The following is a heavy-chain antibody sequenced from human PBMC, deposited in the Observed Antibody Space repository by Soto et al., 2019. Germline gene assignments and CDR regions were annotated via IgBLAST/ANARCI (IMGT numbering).Heavy chain of an antibody. CDR3: ARAKAPLYSSSWYWFDP. CDR1: GGSISSYY. V-gene: IGHV4-59*08. CDR2: IYYSGST. Sequence: QVQLQESGPGLVKPSETLSLTCTVSGGSISSYYWSWIRQPPGKGLEWIGYIYYSGSTNYNPSLTRRVTRSVDTSKNQFSLKLSSVTAAGTAVYYCARAKAPLYSSSWYWFDPWGQGTLVTVSS. D-gene: IGHD6-13*01. J-gene: IGHJ5*02.